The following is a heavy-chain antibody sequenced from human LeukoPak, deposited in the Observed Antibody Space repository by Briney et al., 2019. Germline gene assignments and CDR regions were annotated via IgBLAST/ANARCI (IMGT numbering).Heavy chain of an antibody. CDR3: ARTGWVSSWYKSLHYGMDV. V-gene: IGHV4-34*01. CDR1: GGSFSGYY. Sequence: SETLSLTCAVYGGSFSGYYWSWIRQPPGKGLEWIGEINHSGSTNYNPFLKSRVAISVDTSKNQFSLKLSSVTAADTAVYYCARTGWVSSWYKSLHYGMDVWGQGTTVTVSS. J-gene: IGHJ6*02. D-gene: IGHD6-13*01. CDR2: INHSGST.